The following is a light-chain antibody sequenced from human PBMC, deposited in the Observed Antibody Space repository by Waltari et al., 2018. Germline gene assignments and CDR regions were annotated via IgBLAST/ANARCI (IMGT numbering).Light chain of an antibody. CDR3: HAAADNKWC. Sequence: DLAQPFSVSVSPGQTAPIPCSGDVLAAKYVRWFQQRPGQAPTLILYKDTERPSGIPERFSGYSAGSTVTLTMRGALLEDEGDYQCHAAADNKWCFGGGTKLTVL. CDR2: KDT. V-gene: IGLV3-27*01. CDR1: VLAAKY. J-gene: IGLJ2*01.